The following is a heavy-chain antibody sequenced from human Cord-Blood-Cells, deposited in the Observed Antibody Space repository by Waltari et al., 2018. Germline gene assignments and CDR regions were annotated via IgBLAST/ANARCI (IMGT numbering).Heavy chain of an antibody. V-gene: IGHV1-18*04. CDR2: ISAYNGNT. Sequence: QVQLVQSGAEVQQPGDSVQVSCKASGYTFTSYGISWVLLAPAHGLEWLGWISAYNGNTNYAQKLQGRVTMTTDTATSTAYMELRSLRSDDTAVYYCARDLRFLEWVSETSDAFDIWGQGTMVTVSS. CDR1: GYTFTSYG. D-gene: IGHD3-3*01. CDR3: ARDLRFLEWVSETSDAFDI. J-gene: IGHJ3*02.